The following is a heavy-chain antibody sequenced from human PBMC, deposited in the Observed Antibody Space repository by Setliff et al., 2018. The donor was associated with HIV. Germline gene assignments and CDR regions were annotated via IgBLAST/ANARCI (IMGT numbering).Heavy chain of an antibody. J-gene: IGHJ4*02. D-gene: IGHD1-1*01. CDR2: IYHTGST. CDR1: GGSINSTSYY. CDR3: ASAGSGTRAPPRY. Sequence: SETLSLTCTVSGGSINSTSYYWGWIRQPPGNGLEWIGSIYHTGSTYYNPSLKSRVTISLDTSKNQFSLKLTSVTAADTAVYYCASAGSGTRAPPRYWGQGTLVTVSS. V-gene: IGHV4-39*07.